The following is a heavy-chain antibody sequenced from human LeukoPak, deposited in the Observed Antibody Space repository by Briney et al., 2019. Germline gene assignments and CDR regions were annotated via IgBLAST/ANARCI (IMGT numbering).Heavy chain of an antibody. CDR2: IDSGGST. D-gene: IGHD6-19*01. CDR3: ARDRSSGWYYFDY. V-gene: IGHV3-66*01. CDR1: GFTVSSKY. J-gene: IGHJ4*02. Sequence: GGSLRLSCAASGFTVSSKYMSWVRQAPGKGLEWVSAIDSGGSTVYADSVKGRFTISRDNSKNTLYLQMNSLRAEDTAVYFCARDRSSGWYYFDYWGQGTLVTVSS.